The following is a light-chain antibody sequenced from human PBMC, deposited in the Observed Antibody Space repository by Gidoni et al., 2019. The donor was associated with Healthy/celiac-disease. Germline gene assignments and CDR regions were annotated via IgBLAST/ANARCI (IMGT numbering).Light chain of an antibody. V-gene: IGLV3-21*04. CDR3: QVWDSGSDRGV. J-gene: IGLJ2*01. CDR1: NIGSKS. Sequence: SYVLTQPPSVSVAPGQTARITCGGNNIGSKSVHWYQQKPGQAPVLVIYYDSDRPSGIPERFSGSNSGNTATLTISRVEAGDEADYYCQVWDSGSDRGVFGGGTKLTVL. CDR2: YDS.